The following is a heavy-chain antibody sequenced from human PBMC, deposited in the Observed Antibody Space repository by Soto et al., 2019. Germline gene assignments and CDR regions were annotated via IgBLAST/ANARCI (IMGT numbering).Heavy chain of an antibody. Sequence: GGSLRLSCAASGVTFRSYARSWVRQAPGKGLVWVSRINSDGSSTNYADSVKGRFAILRDNAKNTLYLQMNSLRAEDTAVYYCARDNWNSNWGQGTLVTVSS. CDR1: GVTFRSYA. CDR3: ARDNWNSN. D-gene: IGHD1-20*01. J-gene: IGHJ4*02. V-gene: IGHV3-74*01. CDR2: INSDGSST.